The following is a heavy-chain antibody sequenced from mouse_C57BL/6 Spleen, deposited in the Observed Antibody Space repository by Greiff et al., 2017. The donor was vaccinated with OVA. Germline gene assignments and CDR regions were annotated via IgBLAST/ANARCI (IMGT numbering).Heavy chain of an antibody. Sequence: QVQLQQPGAELVRPGSSVKLSCKASGYTFTSYWMHWVKQRPIQGLEWIGNIDPSDSETHYNQKFKDKATLTVDKSSSTAYMQLSSLTSEDSAVYYCARLDGYFAWFAYWGQGTLVTVSA. V-gene: IGHV1-52*01. CDR1: GYTFTSYW. D-gene: IGHD2-3*01. CDR3: ARLDGYFAWFAY. J-gene: IGHJ3*01. CDR2: IDPSDSET.